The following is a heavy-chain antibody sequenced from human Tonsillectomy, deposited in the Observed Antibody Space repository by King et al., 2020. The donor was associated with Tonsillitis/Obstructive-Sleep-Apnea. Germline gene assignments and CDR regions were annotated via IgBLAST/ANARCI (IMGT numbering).Heavy chain of an antibody. J-gene: IGHJ6*03. D-gene: IGHD3-10*01. CDR2: ISYDGSNK. CDR1: GFTFSSYA. V-gene: IGHV3-30*01. CDR3: ARGSGSDYYYYMDV. Sequence: VQLVESGGGVVQPGRSLRLSCAASGFTFSSYAIDWVRQAPGKGLEWVAVISYDGSNKYHADSVKGRFTISRVNSKNTLYLQMNSLRAEDTAVYYCARGSGSDYYYYMDVWGKGTTVTVSS.